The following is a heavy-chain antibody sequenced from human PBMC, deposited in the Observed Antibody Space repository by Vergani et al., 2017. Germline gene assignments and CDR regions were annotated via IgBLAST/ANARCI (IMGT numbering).Heavy chain of an antibody. V-gene: IGHV4-61*02. J-gene: IGHJ3*02. Sequence: QVQLQESGPGLVKPSQTLSLTCTVSGGSFNSGSYYWSWLRQPAGKRLEWIGRIHTNGVIHYNPSLNSLATIAVDTSRNQISLTLTSVTATDTAIYFCARGNPYVDFDIWGQGTMITVSS. CDR1: GGSFNSGSYY. D-gene: IGHD3-16*01. CDR3: ARGNPYVDFDI. CDR2: IHTNGVI.